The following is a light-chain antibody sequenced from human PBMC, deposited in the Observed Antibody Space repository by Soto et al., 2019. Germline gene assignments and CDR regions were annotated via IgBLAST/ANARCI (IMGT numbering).Light chain of an antibody. CDR3: QQRNNWPPEIT. CDR1: QSISIY. Sequence: EIVLTPSPGTLSLSPVERATLSCRTSQSISIYLAWYQQKPGPAPRLLIYDASNRATGIPARFSGSGSGTDFTLTISSLEPEDFAGYYCQQRNNWPPEITFGQGTRLEIK. CDR2: DAS. J-gene: IGKJ5*01. V-gene: IGKV3-11*01.